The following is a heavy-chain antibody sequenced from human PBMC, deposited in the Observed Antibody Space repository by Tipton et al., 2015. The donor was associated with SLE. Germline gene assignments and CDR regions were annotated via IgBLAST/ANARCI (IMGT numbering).Heavy chain of an antibody. CDR1: GFTFSSYG. Sequence: SLRLSCAASGFTFSSYGMHWVRQAPGKGLEWVAVIWYDGSNKYYADSVKGRLTISRDNSKNTLYLQMNSLRAEDTAVYYCSGSISFYYGMDVWGQGTTVTVSS. J-gene: IGHJ6*02. D-gene: IGHD2-2*01. CDR3: SGSISFYYGMDV. V-gene: IGHV3-33*08. CDR2: IWYDGSNK.